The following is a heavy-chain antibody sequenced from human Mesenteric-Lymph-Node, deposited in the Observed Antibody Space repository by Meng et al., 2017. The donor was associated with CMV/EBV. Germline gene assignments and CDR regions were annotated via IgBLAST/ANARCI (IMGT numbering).Heavy chain of an antibody. D-gene: IGHD2-2*01. Sequence: YTFTGYYMHWVRQAPGQGLEWMGWINPNSGGTNYAQKFQGRVTMTRDTSISTAYMELSRLRSDDTAVYYCARGYCSSTSCSNWFDPWGQGTLVTFSS. J-gene: IGHJ5*02. CDR3: ARGYCSSTSCSNWFDP. V-gene: IGHV1-2*02. CDR2: INPNSGGT. CDR1: YTFTGYY.